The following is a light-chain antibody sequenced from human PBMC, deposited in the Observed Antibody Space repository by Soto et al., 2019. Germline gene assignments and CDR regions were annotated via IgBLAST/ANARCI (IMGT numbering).Light chain of an antibody. CDR1: QSVSIY. Sequence: EIVGTQRLATMAVSPGERATLSCRASQSVSIYLAWYQQKPGQAPRLLIYGAASRATGIPDRFSGSGSGTDFTLTISRLEPADFAVYFCQQYGSSPLTFGGGTKVDI. V-gene: IGKV3-20*01. CDR3: QQYGSSPLT. CDR2: GAA. J-gene: IGKJ4*01.